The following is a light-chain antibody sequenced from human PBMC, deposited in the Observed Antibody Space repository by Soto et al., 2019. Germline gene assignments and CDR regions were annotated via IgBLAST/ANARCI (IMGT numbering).Light chain of an antibody. V-gene: IGKV3-20*01. CDR3: QQYGSSSWT. J-gene: IGKJ1*01. Sequence: EIVLTHSPRTLSLSPGERATLSCRASQSVSSSYLAWYQQKPGQAPRLLIYGASSRATGIPDRFSGSGSGTDFTLTISRLEPEDFGVYYCQQYGSSSWTFGQGTKVDIK. CDR2: GAS. CDR1: QSVSSSY.